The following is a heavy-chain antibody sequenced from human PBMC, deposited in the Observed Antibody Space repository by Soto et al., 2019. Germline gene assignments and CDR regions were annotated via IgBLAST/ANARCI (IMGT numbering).Heavy chain of an antibody. Sequence: SETLSLTCSVSGASISSNFWSWVRQPPGKGLEWIGYIYFGGTTQSNPSLKGRATISLDTSKNQFTLNLASVSAADTAVYYCARGEIRGYSYYGLDVWGQGTTVT. CDR2: IYFGGTT. J-gene: IGHJ6*02. CDR1: GASISSNF. D-gene: IGHD1-26*01. V-gene: IGHV4-59*12. CDR3: ARGEIRGYSYYGLDV.